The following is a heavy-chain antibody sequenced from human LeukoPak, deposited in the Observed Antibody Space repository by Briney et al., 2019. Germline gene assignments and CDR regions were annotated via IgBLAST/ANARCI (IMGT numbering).Heavy chain of an antibody. CDR2: IDPNTGNP. Sequence: GASVKVSCKASGYTFTNYTINWVRLAPGEALEWMGWIDPNTGNPTYAQGSAGRFVFSLDTSVTTTYLQISSLRAEDTAVYYCTRGRDTTGYFVYWGQGTLVTVSS. V-gene: IGHV7-4-1*02. D-gene: IGHD3-22*01. CDR3: TRGRDTTGYFVY. CDR1: GYTFTNYT. J-gene: IGHJ4*02.